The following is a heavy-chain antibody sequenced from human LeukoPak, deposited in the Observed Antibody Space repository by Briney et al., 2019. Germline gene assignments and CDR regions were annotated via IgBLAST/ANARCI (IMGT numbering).Heavy chain of an antibody. CDR1: GFTFSSYA. D-gene: IGHD5-12*01. CDR2: ISYDGSNK. Sequence: GGSLRLSCAASGFTFSSYAMHWVRQAPGKGLEWVAVISYDGSNKYYADSVKGRFTISRDNSKNTLYLQMNSLRAEDTAVYYCARDGVPYVDITADFDYWGQGTPVTVSS. J-gene: IGHJ4*02. CDR3: ARDGVPYVDITADFDY. V-gene: IGHV3-30-3*01.